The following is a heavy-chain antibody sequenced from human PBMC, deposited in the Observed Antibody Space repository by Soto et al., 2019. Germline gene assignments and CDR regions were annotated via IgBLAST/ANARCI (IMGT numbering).Heavy chain of an antibody. V-gene: IGHV1-69*06. CDR2: IIPIFGTA. CDR1: GGTFSSYA. J-gene: IGHJ5*02. Sequence: QVQLVQSGAEVKKPGSSVKVSCKASGGTFSSYAISWVRQAPGQGLEWMGGIIPIFGTANYAQKFQGRVTITADKSTSTAYMELSSLRSEDTAVYYCARDRGSGSYYPVNWFDPWGQGTLVTVSS. D-gene: IGHD1-26*01. CDR3: ARDRGSGSYYPVNWFDP.